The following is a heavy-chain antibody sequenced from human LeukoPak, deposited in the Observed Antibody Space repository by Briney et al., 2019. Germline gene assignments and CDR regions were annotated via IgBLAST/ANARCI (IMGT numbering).Heavy chain of an antibody. Sequence: SETLSLTCAVYGGSFSGYYWSGIRQPPGKGLEWIGEINHSGSTNYNPSLKSRVTISVDTSKNQFSLKLSSVTAADTAVYYCARAAATTTYDAFDIWGQGTMVTVSS. CDR1: GGSFSGYY. CDR2: INHSGST. D-gene: IGHD1-26*01. J-gene: IGHJ3*02. CDR3: ARAAATTTYDAFDI. V-gene: IGHV4-34*01.